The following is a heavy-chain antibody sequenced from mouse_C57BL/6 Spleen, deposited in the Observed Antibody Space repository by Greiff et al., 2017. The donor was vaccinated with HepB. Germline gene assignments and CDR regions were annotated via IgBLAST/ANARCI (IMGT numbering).Heavy chain of an antibody. J-gene: IGHJ4*01. Sequence: QVQLKESGAELVKPGASVKMSCKASGYTFTSYWITWVKQRPGQGLEWIGDIYPGSGSTNYNEKFKSKATLTVDTPSSTAYMQLSSLTSEDSAVYYCARGNYAMDYWGQGTSVTVSS. V-gene: IGHV1-55*01. CDR2: IYPGSGST. CDR1: GYTFTSYW. CDR3: ARGNYAMDY.